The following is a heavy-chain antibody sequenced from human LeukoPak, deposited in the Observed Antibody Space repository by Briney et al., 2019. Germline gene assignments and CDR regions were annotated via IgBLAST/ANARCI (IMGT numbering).Heavy chain of an antibody. Sequence: GASVKVSCKASGYTFTSYGISWVRQAPGQGLEWMGRIIPIFGTANYAQKFQGRVTITTDESTSTAYMELSSLRSEDTAVYYCAREFGSGGDFWSGYYRSSFAFDIWGQGTMVTVSS. V-gene: IGHV1-69*05. J-gene: IGHJ3*02. CDR2: IIPIFGTA. D-gene: IGHD3-3*01. CDR1: GYTFTSYG. CDR3: AREFGSGGDFWSGYYRSSFAFDI.